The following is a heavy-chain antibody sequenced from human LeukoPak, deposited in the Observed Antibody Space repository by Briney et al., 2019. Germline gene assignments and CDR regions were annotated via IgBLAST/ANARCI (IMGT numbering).Heavy chain of an antibody. CDR3: ARDRGYSSGWYEWADAFDI. CDR2: TYYRSKWYN. CDR1: GDSVSSNSAA. J-gene: IGHJ3*02. V-gene: IGHV6-1*01. D-gene: IGHD6-19*01. Sequence: SQTLSLTCAISGDSVSSNSAAWNWIRQSPSRGLEWLGRTYYRSKWYNDYAVSVKSRITINPDTSKNQFSLQLNSVTPEDTAVYYCARDRGYSSGWYEWADAFDIWGQGTMVTVSS.